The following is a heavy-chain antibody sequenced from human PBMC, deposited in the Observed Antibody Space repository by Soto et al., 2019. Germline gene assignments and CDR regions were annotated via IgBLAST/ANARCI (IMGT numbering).Heavy chain of an antibody. J-gene: IGHJ4*02. CDR1: GITISNYP. CDR3: VKDDGGYPSTAPH. CDR2: ISGSGDRT. V-gene: IGHV3-23*01. Sequence: EVQLLESGGGLVQAGGSLRLSCAASGITISNYPMSWVRQAPGKGLDWVSGISGSGDRTYYADSAKGRFTISKDISKNSLSLQRDSLGVEDTAVYFCVKDDGGYPSTAPHWGQGTLVTVSS. D-gene: IGHD3-22*01.